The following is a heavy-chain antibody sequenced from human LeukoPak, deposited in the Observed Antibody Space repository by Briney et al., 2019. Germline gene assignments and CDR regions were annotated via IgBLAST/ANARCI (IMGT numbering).Heavy chain of an antibody. CDR2: ITSSSSTI. J-gene: IGHJ4*02. CDR3: ARDLDGPENY. Sequence: PGGSLRLSCAASGFTFSTYSMNWVRQAPGKGLEWVSYITSSSSTIYYADSVRGRFTISRDNAKNSLYLQMNSLRDEDTAVYYCARDLDGPENYWGQGTLVTVSS. D-gene: IGHD3-3*01. CDR1: GFTFSTYS. V-gene: IGHV3-48*02.